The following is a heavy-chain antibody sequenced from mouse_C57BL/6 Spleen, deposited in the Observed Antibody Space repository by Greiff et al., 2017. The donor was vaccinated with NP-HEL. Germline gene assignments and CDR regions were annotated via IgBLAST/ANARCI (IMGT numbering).Heavy chain of an antibody. V-gene: IGHV1-81*01. CDR1: GYTFTSYG. CDR3: ARSDSNSYAMDY. J-gene: IGHJ4*01. D-gene: IGHD2-5*01. Sequence: QVQLQQSGAELARPGASVKLSCTASGYTFTSYGISWVKQRTGKGLEWIGEIYPRSGNTYYNEKFKGKATLTADKSSSTAYMELRSLTSEDSAVDCCARSDSNSYAMDYWGQGTSVTVSS. CDR2: IYPRSGNT.